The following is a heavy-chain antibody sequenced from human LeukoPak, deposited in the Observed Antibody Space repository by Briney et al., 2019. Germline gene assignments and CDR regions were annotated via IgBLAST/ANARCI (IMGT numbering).Heavy chain of an antibody. D-gene: IGHD3-3*01. CDR3: AKDGDFWSGYQYYYMDV. Sequence: GGSLRLSCAASGFTFNNYGMNWVRQAPGKGLEWVSVIYSGGSTYYADSVKGRFTISRDNSKNTLYLQMNSLRAEDTAVYYCAKDGDFWSGYQYYYMDVWGKGTTVTVSS. J-gene: IGHJ6*03. V-gene: IGHV3-NL1*01. CDR1: GFTFNNYG. CDR2: IYSGGST.